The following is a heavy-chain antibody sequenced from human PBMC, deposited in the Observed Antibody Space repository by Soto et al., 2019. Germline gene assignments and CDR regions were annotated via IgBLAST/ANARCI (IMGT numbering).Heavy chain of an antibody. D-gene: IGHD3-10*01. J-gene: IGHJ4*02. CDR1: GFTFSSYA. CDR3: ARDRYYGSGSSPSDY. V-gene: IGHV3-30-3*01. CDR2: ISYDGSNK. Sequence: GGSLRLSCAASGFTFSSYAMHWVRQAPGKGLEWVAVISYDGSNKYYADSVKGRFTISRDNSKNTLYLQMNSLRAEDTAVYYCARDRYYGSGSSPSDYWGQGTLVTVSS.